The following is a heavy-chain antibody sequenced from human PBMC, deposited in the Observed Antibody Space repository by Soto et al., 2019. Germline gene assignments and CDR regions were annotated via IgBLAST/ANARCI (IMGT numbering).Heavy chain of an antibody. CDR3: ARDIGSFAYGEGY. Sequence: SETLSLTCSVSGGSINSYWWSWIRQPAGKGLEWIGRVYSSGTTDYTPSLNSRATMSVETSKNQFSLKLSSVTAADTAVYYCARDIGSFAYGEGYWGQGIQVTVSS. CDR1: GGSINSYW. V-gene: IGHV4-4*07. J-gene: IGHJ4*02. CDR2: VYSSGTT. D-gene: IGHD3-10*01.